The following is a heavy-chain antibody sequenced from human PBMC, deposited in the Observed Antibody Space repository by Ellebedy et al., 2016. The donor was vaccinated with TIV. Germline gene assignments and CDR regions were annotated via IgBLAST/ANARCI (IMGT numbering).Heavy chain of an antibody. J-gene: IGHJ5*02. CDR1: GGSFSGYY. CDR3: ARKYCDSFSCHAFDP. Sequence: GSLRLSXAVYGGSFSGYYWTWIRQPPGKGLDWIGEINSSGSTNYNPSLKSRVTISVDTSKNQFSLKLNSLTAADTAVYYCARKYCDSFSCHAFDPWGQGTLVTVSS. D-gene: IGHD2-2*01. V-gene: IGHV4-34*01. CDR2: INSSGST.